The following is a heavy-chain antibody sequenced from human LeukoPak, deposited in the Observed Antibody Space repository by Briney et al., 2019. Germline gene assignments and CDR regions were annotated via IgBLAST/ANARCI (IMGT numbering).Heavy chain of an antibody. V-gene: IGHV1-24*01. CDR3: ATAFMYSSSPGDY. J-gene: IGHJ4*02. CDR2: FDPEDGET. D-gene: IGHD6-6*01. Sequence: ASVKVSCKVSGYTLSELSMHWVRQAPGKGLEWMGGFDPEDGETIYAQKFQGRVTMTEDTSTDTAYMELSSLRSEDTAVYYCATAFMYSSSPGDYWGQGTLVTVSS. CDR1: GYTLSELS.